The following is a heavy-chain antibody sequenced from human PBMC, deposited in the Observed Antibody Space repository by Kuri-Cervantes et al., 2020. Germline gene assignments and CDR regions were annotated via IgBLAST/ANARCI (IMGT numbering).Heavy chain of an antibody. J-gene: IGHJ4*02. CDR1: GGAFSGYY. CDR3: ARLYSSGWYKGYFDY. V-gene: IGHV4-34*01. D-gene: IGHD6-19*01. CDR2: IYYSGST. Sequence: TLSLTCAVYGGAFSGYYWNWIRQSPGEGLEWIGSIYYSGSTYYNPSLKSRVTISVDTSKNQFSLKLSSVTAADTAVYYCARLYSSGWYKGYFDYWGQGTLVTVSS.